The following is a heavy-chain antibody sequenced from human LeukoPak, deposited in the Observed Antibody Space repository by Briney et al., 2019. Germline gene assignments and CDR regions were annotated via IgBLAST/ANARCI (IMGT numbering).Heavy chain of an antibody. J-gene: IGHJ3*02. V-gene: IGHV4-4*07. CDR2: IYTSGST. Sequence: SETLSLTCTVSGGSISSYYWSWIRQPAGKGLEWVGRIYTSGSTNYNPSLKSRVTMSVDTSKNQFSLKLSSVTAADTAVYYCAREMQWLVLNDAFDIWGQGTMVTVSS. CDR3: AREMQWLVLNDAFDI. D-gene: IGHD6-19*01. CDR1: GGSISSYY.